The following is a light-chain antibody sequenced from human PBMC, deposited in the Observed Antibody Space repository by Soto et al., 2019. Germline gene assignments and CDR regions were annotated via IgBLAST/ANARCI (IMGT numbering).Light chain of an antibody. CDR3: QQSYSTPPFT. V-gene: IGKV1-39*01. J-gene: IGKJ3*01. Sequence: DIQMTQSPSSLSASVGDRVTITCRASQSITTYLNWYQQKPGKAPKLLIYAASSLQSGVPSRFSGSGSGTDFTLTISSLQPEDFAIYYCQQSYSTPPFTFGPGTKVDTK. CDR1: QSITTY. CDR2: AAS.